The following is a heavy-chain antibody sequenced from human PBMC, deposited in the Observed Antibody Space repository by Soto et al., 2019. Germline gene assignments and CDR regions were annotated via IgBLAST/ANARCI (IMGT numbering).Heavy chain of an antibody. CDR3: ATQPPAEDIVVVPAAMLYYYMDV. CDR1: GFTFSSYA. V-gene: IGHV3-23*01. CDR2: ISGSGGSS. Sequence: GGSLRLSCAASGFTFSSYAMSWVRQAPGKGLEWVSAISGSGGSSYYADSVKGRFTISRDNSKNTLYLQMNSLRAEDTAVYYCATQPPAEDIVVVPAAMLYYYMDVWGKGTTVTVSS. D-gene: IGHD2-2*01. J-gene: IGHJ6*03.